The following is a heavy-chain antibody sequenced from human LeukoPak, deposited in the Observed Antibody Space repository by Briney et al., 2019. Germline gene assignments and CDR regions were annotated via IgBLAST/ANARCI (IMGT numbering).Heavy chain of an antibody. CDR2: INHSGST. J-gene: IGHJ4*02. CDR3: ARLDFYDGPDY. Sequence: NPSETLSLTCAVYGGSFSGYYWSWIRQPPGKGLGWIGEINHSGSTNYNPSLKSRVTISVDTSKNQFSLKLTSVTAADTAVYYCARLDFYDGPDYWGQGTLVTVSS. CDR1: GGSFSGYY. D-gene: IGHD3-22*01. V-gene: IGHV4-34*01.